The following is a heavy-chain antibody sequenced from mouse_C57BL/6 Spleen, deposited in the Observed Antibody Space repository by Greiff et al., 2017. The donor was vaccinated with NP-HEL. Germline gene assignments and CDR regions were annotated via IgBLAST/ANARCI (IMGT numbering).Heavy chain of an antibody. Sequence: EVKLVESGGGLVKPGGSLKLSCAASGFTFSSYAMSWVRQTPEKRLEWVATISDGGSYTYYPDNVKGRFTISRDNAKNNLYLQMSHLKSEDTSMDYCARDRGPLDYWGQGTTLTVSS. V-gene: IGHV5-4*01. J-gene: IGHJ2*01. CDR1: GFTFSSYA. CDR2: ISDGGSYT. CDR3: ARDRGPLDY.